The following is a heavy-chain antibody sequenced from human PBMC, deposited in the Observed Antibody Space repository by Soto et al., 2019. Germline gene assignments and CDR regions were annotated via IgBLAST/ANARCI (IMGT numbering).Heavy chain of an antibody. CDR1: GFTFSSYG. V-gene: IGHV3-33*01. J-gene: IGHJ4*02. D-gene: IGHD6-13*01. Sequence: PGGSLRLSCAASGFTFSSYGMHWVRQAPGKGLEWVAVIWYDGSNKYYADSVKGRFTISRDNFKNTLYLQMNSLRAEDTAVYYCARDRDIAAAGTFDYWGQGTLVTVSS. CDR3: ARDRDIAAAGTFDY. CDR2: IWYDGSNK.